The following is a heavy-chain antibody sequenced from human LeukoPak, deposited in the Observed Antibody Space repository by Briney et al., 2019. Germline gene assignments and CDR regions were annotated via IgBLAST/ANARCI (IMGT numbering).Heavy chain of an antibody. CDR2: IYYSGST. Sequence: SETLSLTCTVSGGSISSYYWSWIRQPPGKGLGWIGYIYYSGSTNYNPSLKSRVTISVDTSKNQFSLKLSSVTAADTAVYYCARGYSYGKGSFDYWGQGTLVTVSS. CDR1: GGSISSYY. V-gene: IGHV4-59*01. CDR3: ARGYSYGKGSFDY. J-gene: IGHJ4*02. D-gene: IGHD5-18*01.